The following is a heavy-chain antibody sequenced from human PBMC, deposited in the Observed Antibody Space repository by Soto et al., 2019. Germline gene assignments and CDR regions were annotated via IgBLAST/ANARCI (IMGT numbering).Heavy chain of an antibody. D-gene: IGHD3-9*01. J-gene: IGHJ6*02. CDR2: VYARGAT. V-gene: IGHV4-4*07. CDR3: ARGSDILTGYSYGYYYYGMDV. Sequence: PSETLSLTCSVSGASISGSYWSWIRQSPGTGLEWLGRVYARGATNYNPSLKRRVTISGDTSKNQFSLKLTSVTAADTAVYYCARGSDILTGYSYGYYYYGMDVWGQGTTVTVSS. CDR1: GASISGSY.